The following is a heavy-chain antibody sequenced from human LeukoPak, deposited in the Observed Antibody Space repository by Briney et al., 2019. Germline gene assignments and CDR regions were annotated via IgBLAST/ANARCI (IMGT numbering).Heavy chain of an antibody. CDR1: GYRFTTYW. D-gene: IGHD2-2*01. CDR2: IYPGDSDT. V-gene: IGHV5-51*01. CDR3: ARHGCSSSSCYAGGRYYYYGMDV. Sequence: GESLKISCKGSGYRFTTYWIGWVRQMPGKGLEWMGIIYPGDSDTRYSPSFQGQVTISADNSISTAYLQWSSLKASDTAMYYCARHGCSSSSCYAGGRYYYYGMDVWGQGTTVTVSS. J-gene: IGHJ6*02.